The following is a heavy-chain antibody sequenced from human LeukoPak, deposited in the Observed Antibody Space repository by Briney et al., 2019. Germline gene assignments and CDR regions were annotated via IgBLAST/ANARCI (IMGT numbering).Heavy chain of an antibody. CDR2: ISPDGRNI. CDR1: RFTFGTYS. CDR3: VRDGGGTTPYDC. D-gene: IGHD1-7*01. Sequence: GGSLRLSCVASRFTFGTYSMNWVRQAPGKGPVWVSHISPDGRNIAYADSVKGRFTISRDSAKNTLYLQMNSLRVGDTAVYYCVRDGGGTTPYDCWGQGTLVTVSS. J-gene: IGHJ4*02. V-gene: IGHV3-74*01.